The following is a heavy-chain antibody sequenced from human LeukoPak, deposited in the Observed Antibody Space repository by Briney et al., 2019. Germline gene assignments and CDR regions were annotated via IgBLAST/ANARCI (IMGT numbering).Heavy chain of an antibody. D-gene: IGHD3-16*01. J-gene: IGHJ4*02. V-gene: IGHV3-48*03. CDR3: ARTYAYDATGDRGH. CDR1: GFTFSSYE. Sequence: GGSLRLSCAASGFTFSSYEMNWVRQAPGKGLEWVSYISSSGSTIYYADSVKGRFTISRDNAKNSLYLQMNSLRAEDTAVYYCARTYAYDATGDRGHWGQGTLVTVSS. CDR2: ISSSGSTI.